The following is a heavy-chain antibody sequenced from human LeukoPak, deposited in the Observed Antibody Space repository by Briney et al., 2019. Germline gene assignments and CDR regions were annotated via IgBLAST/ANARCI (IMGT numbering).Heavy chain of an antibody. CDR1: GFTFSSYW. Sequence: PGGSLRLSCAASGFTFSSYWMHWVRQAPGKGLVWVSRINSDGSSTSYADSVKGRFTISRDNAKNTLYLQMNSLRAEDTAVYYCARGSGPLLWFGELPNWFDPWGQGTLVTVSS. V-gene: IGHV3-74*01. D-gene: IGHD3-10*01. J-gene: IGHJ5*02. CDR2: INSDGSST. CDR3: ARGSGPLLWFGELPNWFDP.